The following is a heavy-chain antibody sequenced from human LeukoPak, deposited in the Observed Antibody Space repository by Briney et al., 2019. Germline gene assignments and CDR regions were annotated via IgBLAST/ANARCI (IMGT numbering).Heavy chain of an antibody. V-gene: IGHV3-7*04. CDR2: IDPDGTDL. CDR1: GLTTRNYW. CDR3: VRGSSSF. D-gene: IGHD2-2*01. Sequence: GGSLRLSCAVSGLTTRNYWMSWVRQAPGKGLEWVANIDPDGTDLYYMDSVKGRFTVSRDNDKNSLYLQMHSLRVEDTATYYCVRGSSSFWGQGTLVTV. J-gene: IGHJ4*02.